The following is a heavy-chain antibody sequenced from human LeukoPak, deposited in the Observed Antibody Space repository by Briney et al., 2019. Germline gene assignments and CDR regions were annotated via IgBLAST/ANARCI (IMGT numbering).Heavy chain of an antibody. Sequence: GESLKISCKGSGYSFPIYWIGWVRQMPGKGLGWMWIIYPGDSETRYSPSFQGQITISADKSISTAYLQWSSLKASDTAMYYCARRSTYGSGTNYLFDYWGQGTLVTVSS. CDR1: GYSFPIYW. J-gene: IGHJ4*02. D-gene: IGHD3-10*01. CDR2: IYPGDSET. V-gene: IGHV5-51*01. CDR3: ARRSTYGSGTNYLFDY.